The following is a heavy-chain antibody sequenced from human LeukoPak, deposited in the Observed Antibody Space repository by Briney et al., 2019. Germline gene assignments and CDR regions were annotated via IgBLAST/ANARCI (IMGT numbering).Heavy chain of an antibody. CDR3: ARTTEGGYTYDYFYYYYMDV. D-gene: IGHD5-18*01. J-gene: IGHJ6*03. CDR2: INHSGST. V-gene: IGHV4-34*01. Sequence: PSETLSLTCAVYGGSFSGHYWSWIRQPPGKGLEWIGEINHSGSTNYNPSLKSRVTISVDLSKNQFSLKLSSVTAADTAVYYCARTTEGGYTYDYFYYYYMDVWGKGTTVTISS. CDR1: GGSFSGHY.